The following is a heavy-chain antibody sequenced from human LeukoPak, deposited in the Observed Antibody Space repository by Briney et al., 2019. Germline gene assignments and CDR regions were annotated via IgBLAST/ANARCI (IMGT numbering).Heavy chain of an antibody. CDR1: GFTFSSYW. D-gene: IGHD3-22*01. Sequence: GGSLRLSCAASGFTFSSYWMSWVRQAPGKGLEWVANIKQDGGEKYYVDSVKGRFTISRDNAKNSLYLQMNSLRAEDTAVYYCAQVGTYYYDSSGYYPPYYGMDVWGQGTTVTVSS. J-gene: IGHJ6*02. V-gene: IGHV3-7*01. CDR3: AQVGTYYYDSSGYYPPYYGMDV. CDR2: IKQDGGEK.